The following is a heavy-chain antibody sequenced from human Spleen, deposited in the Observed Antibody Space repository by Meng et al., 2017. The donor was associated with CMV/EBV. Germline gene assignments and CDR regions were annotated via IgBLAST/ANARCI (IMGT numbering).Heavy chain of an antibody. CDR1: GYTFTSYY. V-gene: IGHV1-46*01. CDR3: ARDRKYCSSTSCYMDYYYGMDV. J-gene: IGHJ6*02. Sequence: SVKVSCKASGYTFTSYYMHWVRQAPGQGLEWMGIINPSGGSTSYAQKFQGRVTMTRDTSTSTVYMELSSLRSEDTAVYYCARDRKYCSSTSCYMDYYYGMDVWGQGTTVTVSS. CDR2: INPSGGST. D-gene: IGHD2-2*02.